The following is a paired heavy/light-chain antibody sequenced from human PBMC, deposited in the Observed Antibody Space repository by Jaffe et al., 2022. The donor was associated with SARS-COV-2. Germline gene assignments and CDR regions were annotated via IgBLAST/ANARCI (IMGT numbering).Heavy chain of an antibody. CDR2: IKEDGDGI. D-gene: IGHD5-12*01. CDR1: GFRFRSYW. V-gene: IGHV3-7*03. J-gene: IGHJ6*02. Sequence: EVQLVESGGGLVQPGGSLRLSCEASGFRFRSYWMSWVRQAPGKGLEWVANIKEDGDGIEYVDSVKGRFTISRGNAENSVYLQMNNVRAEDTAVYYCARVLVSRRGVWLRDQNYYFQGLDVWGQGTTVTVSS. CDR3: ARVLVSRRGVWLRDQNYYFQGLDV.
Light chain of an antibody. Sequence: EIVLTQSPATLSLSPGERATLSCWASQSVSGSLAWYQQKPGQAPRLLIYGASNRVTGTPARFSGSGSGTGFTLTISSLEPEDFAVYYCQQRSDWPPSITFGQGTRLEIK. J-gene: IGKJ5*01. CDR2: GAS. V-gene: IGKV3-11*01. CDR1: QSVSGS. CDR3: QQRSDWPPSIT.